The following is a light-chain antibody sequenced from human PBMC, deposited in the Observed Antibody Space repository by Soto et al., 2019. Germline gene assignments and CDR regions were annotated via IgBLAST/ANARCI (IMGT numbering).Light chain of an antibody. CDR3: QQLLSYPIT. J-gene: IGKJ5*01. CDR1: QAFRND. V-gene: IGKV1-17*01. CDR2: AAS. Sequence: DIQMTQSPSTLSASVGDKVTITCRASQAFRNDLSWYQQKPGKAPKLLIYAASTLQSGVPLRFSGSGSGTSFTLTISSLQPEDFATYYCQQLLSYPITFGQGTRLEIK.